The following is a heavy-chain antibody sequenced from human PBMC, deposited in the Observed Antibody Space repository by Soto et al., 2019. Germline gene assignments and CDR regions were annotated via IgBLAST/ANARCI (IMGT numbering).Heavy chain of an antibody. CDR3: ARSNYYDSSGYYYGIDWFDP. D-gene: IGHD3-22*01. Sequence: ASVKVSCKASGYTFTSYDINWVRQATGQGLEWMGWMNPNSGNTGYAQKFQGRVTMTRNTSISTAYMELSSLRSEDTAVYYCARSNYYDSSGYYYGIDWFDPWSHGTLVTVSS. J-gene: IGHJ5*02. V-gene: IGHV1-8*01. CDR1: GYTFTSYD. CDR2: MNPNSGNT.